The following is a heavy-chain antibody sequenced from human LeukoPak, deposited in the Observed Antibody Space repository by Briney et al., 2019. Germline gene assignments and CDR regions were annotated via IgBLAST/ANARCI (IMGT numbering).Heavy chain of an antibody. CDR3: ARAFYCSSTSCYAYYFDY. D-gene: IGHD2-2*01. CDR2: ISAYNGNT. J-gene: IGHJ4*02. Sequence: ASVKVSCKASGYTFTSYGISWVRQAPGQGLEWMRWISAYNGNTNYAQKLQGRVTMTTDTSTSTAYMELRSLRSDDTAVYYCARAFYCSSTSCYAYYFDYWGQGTLVTVSS. V-gene: IGHV1-18*01. CDR1: GYTFTSYG.